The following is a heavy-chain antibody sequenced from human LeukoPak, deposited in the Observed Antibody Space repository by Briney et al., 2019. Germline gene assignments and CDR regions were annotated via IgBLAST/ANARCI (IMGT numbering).Heavy chain of an antibody. Sequence: PSETLSLTCTVSGGSVSSGGYYWSWIRQHPGKGLEWIGHFYYSGTTYYNPSVMSRVTISVDTSKNQFSLRLNSVTAADTAVYYCARDRRGGCGSDYCYNWFDPWGQGTLVTVS. D-gene: IGHD2-21*02. V-gene: IGHV4-31*03. CDR1: GGSVSSGGYY. CDR3: ARDRRGGCGSDYCYNWFDP. CDR2: FYYSGTT. J-gene: IGHJ5*02.